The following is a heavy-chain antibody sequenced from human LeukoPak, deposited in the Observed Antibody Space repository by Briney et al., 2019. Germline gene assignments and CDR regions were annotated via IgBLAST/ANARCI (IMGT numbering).Heavy chain of an antibody. CDR2: IYHSGNT. V-gene: IGHV4-38-2*02. CDR3: AREFYGSGSYYGFDYYYGMDV. Sequence: SETLSLTCTVSGYSINSGYYWGWIRQPPRKGLEWIGSIYHSGNTYYNPSLRSRVTISVDTSKNQFSLKLSSVTAADTAVYYCAREFYGSGSYYGFDYYYGMDVWGQGTTVTVSS. D-gene: IGHD3-10*01. CDR1: GYSINSGYY. J-gene: IGHJ6*02.